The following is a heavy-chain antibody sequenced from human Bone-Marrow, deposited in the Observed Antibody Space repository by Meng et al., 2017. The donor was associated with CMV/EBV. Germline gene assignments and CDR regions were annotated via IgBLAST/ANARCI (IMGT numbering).Heavy chain of an antibody. CDR1: GFTFSSYA. J-gene: IGHJ4*02. Sequence: GGSLRLSCAASGFTFSSYAMHWVRQAPGKGLEWVAVISYDGSNKYYADSVKGRFTISRDNSKNTLYLQMNSLRAEDTAVYYCAREELGVVTELFDYWGQGTLVTVSS. CDR2: ISYDGSNK. CDR3: AREELGVVTELFDY. V-gene: IGHV3-30-3*01. D-gene: IGHD3-3*01.